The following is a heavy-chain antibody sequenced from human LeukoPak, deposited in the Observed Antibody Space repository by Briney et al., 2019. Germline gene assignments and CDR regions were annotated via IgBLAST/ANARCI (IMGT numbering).Heavy chain of an antibody. CDR3: ARVYCSSTSRYGGVNWFDP. CDR1: GCTFTGYY. V-gene: IGHV1-2*02. D-gene: IGHD2-2*01. CDR2: INPNSGGT. Sequence: ASVKVSCKASGCTFTGYYMHWVRQAPGQGLEWMGWINPNSGGTNYAQKFQGRVTMTRDTSISTAYMELSRLRSDDTAVYYCARVYCSSTSRYGGVNWFDPWGQGTLVTVSS. J-gene: IGHJ5*02.